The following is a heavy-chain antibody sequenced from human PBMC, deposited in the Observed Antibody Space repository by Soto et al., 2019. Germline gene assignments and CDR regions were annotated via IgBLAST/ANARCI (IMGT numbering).Heavy chain of an antibody. J-gene: IGHJ4*02. CDR2: IDPSDSKT. V-gene: IGHV5-10-1*01. CDR1: GYSCAGYW. CDR3: ARQIYDSDTGPNFQYYFDS. Sequence: PGESLKISCKGSGYSCAGYWITWVRQKPGKGLEWRGRIDPSDSKTYYSPSFRGHVTITVTKSITTVFLQWSSLRASDTAMYYCARQIYDSDTGPNFQYYFDSWGQGTPVTVSS. D-gene: IGHD3-22*01.